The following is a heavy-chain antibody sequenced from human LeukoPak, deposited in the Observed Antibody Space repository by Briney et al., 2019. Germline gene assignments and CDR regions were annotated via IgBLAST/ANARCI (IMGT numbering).Heavy chain of an antibody. CDR3: AKDLYDFWSGYDY. D-gene: IGHD3-3*01. CDR2: ISGSGGNT. V-gene: IGHV3-23*01. J-gene: IGHJ4*02. CDR1: GFTFSTYA. Sequence: GGSLSLSCAASGFTFSTYAMSWVRQAPGKGREGVSAISGSGGNTYYADSVKGRFTISRDNSKNTLYLQMNSLRAEDTAVYYCAKDLYDFWSGYDYWGQGTLVTVSS.